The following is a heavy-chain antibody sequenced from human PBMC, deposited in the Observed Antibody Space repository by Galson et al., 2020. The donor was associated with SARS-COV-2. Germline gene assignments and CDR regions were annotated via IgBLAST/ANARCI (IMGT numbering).Heavy chain of an antibody. D-gene: IGHD2-15*01. V-gene: IGHV3-30-3*01. CDR3: ARDRELGYCSGGSCYPSFDY. Sequence: GESLKISCAASGFTFSSYAMHWVRQAPGKGLEWVAVISSDGSNKYYADSVKGRFTISRDNSKNTLYLQMNSLRAEDTAVYYCARDRELGYCSGGSCYPSFDYWGQGTLVTVSS. CDR2: ISSDGSNK. CDR1: GFTFSSYA. J-gene: IGHJ4*02.